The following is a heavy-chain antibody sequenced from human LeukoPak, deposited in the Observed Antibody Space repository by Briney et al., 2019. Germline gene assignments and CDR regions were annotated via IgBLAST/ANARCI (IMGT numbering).Heavy chain of an antibody. CDR3: ARVKGGGGVAFDI. D-gene: IGHD2-15*01. V-gene: IGHV4-39*07. Sequence: SETLSLTCTVSGGSISSSSYYWGWIRQPPGKGLEWIGSIYYSGSTYYNPSLKSRVTISVDTSKNQFSLKLSSVTAADTAVYYCARVKGGGGVAFDIWGQGTMVTVSS. CDR1: GGSISSSSYY. CDR2: IYYSGST. J-gene: IGHJ3*02.